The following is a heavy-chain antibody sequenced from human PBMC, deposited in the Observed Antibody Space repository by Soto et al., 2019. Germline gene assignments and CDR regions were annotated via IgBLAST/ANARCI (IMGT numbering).Heavy chain of an antibody. CDR1: VFPFSNYW. CDR3: ACWGHIVPVAPSDFDR. Sequence: GWSLGLSCAASVFPFSNYWMNWVRQTPGKGLMWVSRISPDGSDVGYADSVEGRFTVSRDNAKNTLYLQMHSLRAEDTAMYYCACWGHIVPVAPSDFDRWGQGTLVTFSS. V-gene: IGHV3-74*01. J-gene: IGHJ4*02. D-gene: IGHD2-8*02. CDR2: ISPDGSDV.